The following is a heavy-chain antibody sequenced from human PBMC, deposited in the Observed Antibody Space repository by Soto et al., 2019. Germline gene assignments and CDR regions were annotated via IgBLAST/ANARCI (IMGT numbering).Heavy chain of an antibody. CDR1: GYSITSSFW. V-gene: IGHV4-28*01. D-gene: IGHD3-10*01. CDR3: ASRVGSGSAGPVGY. Sequence: SETLSLTCTVSGYSITSSFWWGWIRQPPGKGLEWIGYIYYTGTTYYNPSLKSRVTMSVDTSNNQFSLRLNSVTAGDTAVYYCASRVGSGSAGPVGYWGQGTLVTVSS. J-gene: IGHJ4*02. CDR2: IYYTGTT.